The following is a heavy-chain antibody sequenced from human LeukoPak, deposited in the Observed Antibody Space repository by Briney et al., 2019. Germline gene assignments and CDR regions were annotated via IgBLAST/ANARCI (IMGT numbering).Heavy chain of an antibody. CDR3: ARVAQQLARPDAFDI. CDR1: GFTFSSYA. D-gene: IGHD6-6*01. CDR2: IKQDGSEK. Sequence: GGSLRLSCAASGFTFSSYAMHWVRQAPGKGLEWVANIKQDGSEKYYVDSVKGRFTISRDNAKNSLYLQMNSLRAEDTAVYYCARVAQQLARPDAFDIWGQGTMVTVSS. V-gene: IGHV3-7*04. J-gene: IGHJ3*02.